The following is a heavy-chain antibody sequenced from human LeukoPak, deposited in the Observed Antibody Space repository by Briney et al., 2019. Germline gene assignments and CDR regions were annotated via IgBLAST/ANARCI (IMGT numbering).Heavy chain of an antibody. J-gene: IGHJ6*03. Sequence: ASVKVSCKASGYTFTSYAMNWVRQAPGQGLEWMGWINTNTGNPTYAQGFTGRFVFSLDTSVSTAYLQISSLKAEDTAVYYCARVGNSSGWYVYYYYYMDVWGKGTTVTVSS. CDR1: GYTFTSYA. D-gene: IGHD6-19*01. CDR3: ARVGNSSGWYVYYYYYMDV. CDR2: INTNTGNP. V-gene: IGHV7-4-1*02.